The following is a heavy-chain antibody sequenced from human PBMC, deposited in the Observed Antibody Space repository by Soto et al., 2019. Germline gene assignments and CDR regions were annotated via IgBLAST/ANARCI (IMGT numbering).Heavy chain of an antibody. J-gene: IGHJ4*02. CDR1: GFSLSTSGVG. V-gene: IGHV2-5*02. CDR2: LYWDDGK. D-gene: IGHD3-10*01. CDR3: ARRGTLFDH. Sequence: QITLKESGPTLVKPTQTLTLTCTFSGFSLSTSGVGVGWIRQPPGKALEWLALLYWDDGKHYSPSLKNRLTITKDTSRNQVVLTMTNMDPVDTATYYCARRGTLFDHWGQGTLVIVSS.